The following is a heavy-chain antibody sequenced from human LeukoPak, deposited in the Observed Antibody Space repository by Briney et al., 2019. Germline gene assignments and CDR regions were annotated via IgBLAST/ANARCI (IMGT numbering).Heavy chain of an antibody. J-gene: IGHJ6*03. V-gene: IGHV1-2*02. D-gene: IGHD2-8*01. CDR1: GYTLTSYY. Sequence: ASVKVSCKASGYTLTSYYLHWVRQAPGQGLEWLGWINLNGGGTLSAQKFQGRVTMTRDASISTAYMELSGLRSDDTAVYYCATRCTNGVCYKAHYMDVWGKGTTVTVSS. CDR3: ATRCTNGVCYKAHYMDV. CDR2: INLNGGGT.